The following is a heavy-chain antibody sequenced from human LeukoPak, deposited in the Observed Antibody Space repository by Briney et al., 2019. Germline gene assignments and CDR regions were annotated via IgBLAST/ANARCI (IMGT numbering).Heavy chain of an antibody. CDR3: ARDLSGAYFDY. Sequence: PSETLSLTCTVSGSSISSYYWSWIRQPPGKGLEWIGYIYYSGSTNYNPSLKSRVTISVDTSKNQFSLKLSSVTAADTAVYYCARDLSGAYFDYWGQGTLVTVSS. V-gene: IGHV4-59*01. D-gene: IGHD4-17*01. CDR2: IYYSGST. J-gene: IGHJ4*02. CDR1: GSSISSYY.